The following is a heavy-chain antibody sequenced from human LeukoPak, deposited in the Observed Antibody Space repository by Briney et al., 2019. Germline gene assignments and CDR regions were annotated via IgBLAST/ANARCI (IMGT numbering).Heavy chain of an antibody. Sequence: SETLSLTCAVYGGSFSGYYWSWIRQPPGKGLEWIGEINHSGSTNYNPSLKSRVTISVDTSKNQFSLKLSSVTAADTAVYYCARELISWSIGYWGQGTLVTVSS. D-gene: IGHD6-13*01. J-gene: IGHJ4*02. CDR3: ARELISWSIGY. V-gene: IGHV4-34*01. CDR2: INHSGST. CDR1: GGSFSGYY.